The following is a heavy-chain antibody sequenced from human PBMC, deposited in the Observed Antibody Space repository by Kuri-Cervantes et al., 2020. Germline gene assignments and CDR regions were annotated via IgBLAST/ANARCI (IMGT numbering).Heavy chain of an antibody. D-gene: IGHD2-2*01. CDR3: AREPSTSLALYYYYGMDV. CDR2: IYYSGST. CDR1: GGSISSGDYY. J-gene: IGHJ6*02. Sequence: SETLSLTCTVSGGSISSGDYYWSWIRQPPGKGLEWIGYIYYSGSTYYNPSLKSRVTISVDTSKNQFSLKLSSVTAADTAVYYYAREPSTSLALYYYYGMDVWGQGTTVTVSS. V-gene: IGHV4-30-4*01.